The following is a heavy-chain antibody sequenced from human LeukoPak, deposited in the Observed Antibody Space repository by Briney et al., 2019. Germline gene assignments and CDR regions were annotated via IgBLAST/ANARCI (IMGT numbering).Heavy chain of an antibody. CDR1: GGSISSSSYY. Sequence: SETLSLTCTVSGGSISSSSYYWGWIRQPPGKGLEWIGSIYYSGSTYYNPSLKSRVTISVDTSKNQFSLKLSSVTAADTAVYYCARCTNWNDGDAFDIWGQGTMVTVSS. J-gene: IGHJ3*02. CDR3: ARCTNWNDGDAFDI. D-gene: IGHD1-1*01. V-gene: IGHV4-39*01. CDR2: IYYSGST.